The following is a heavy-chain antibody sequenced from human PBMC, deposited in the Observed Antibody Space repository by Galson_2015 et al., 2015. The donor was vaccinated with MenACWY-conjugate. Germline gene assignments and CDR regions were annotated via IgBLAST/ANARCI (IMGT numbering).Heavy chain of an antibody. D-gene: IGHD5-12*01. CDR3: ARDTSAWPYLFDY. CDR2: INNDGSDT. Sequence: SLRLSCAASGFTFSSYWMHWVRHAPGKGLLWVSRINNDGSDTSYADSVKGRFTISRDNAKNTLYLQMNSLRAEDTAVYYCARDTSAWPYLFDYWGQGTLVTVSS. J-gene: IGHJ4*02. CDR1: GFTFSSYW. V-gene: IGHV3-74*01.